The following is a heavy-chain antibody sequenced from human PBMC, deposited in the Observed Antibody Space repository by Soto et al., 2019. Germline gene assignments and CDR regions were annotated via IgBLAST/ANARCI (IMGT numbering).Heavy chain of an antibody. D-gene: IGHD1-1*01. J-gene: IGHJ5*02. Sequence: ASVKVSCKASGYTFTDYYMHWVRQAPGQGLEWMGWINPDSGGTNYAQKFQGRVTMTRDTSVSTAYMELSRLRSDDTAVYYCANKSLENDGIDPWGQGTPVTVSS. CDR2: INPDSGGT. V-gene: IGHV1-2*02. CDR3: ANKSLENDGIDP. CDR1: GYTFTDYY.